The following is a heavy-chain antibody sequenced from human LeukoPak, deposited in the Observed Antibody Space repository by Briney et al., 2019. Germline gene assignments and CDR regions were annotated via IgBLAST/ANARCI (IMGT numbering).Heavy chain of an antibody. CDR3: GRGKQIALGC. CDR2: VYYTGSA. Sequence: SETLSLTCIVSGGSISSSPNHWGWIRQPPGKGLEWIGSVYYTGSAYFDPSLQSRVTISIDTSKNQFSLKLSSVTAADTAVYYCGRGKQIALGCWGQGALVTVSS. J-gene: IGHJ4*02. V-gene: IGHV4-39*07. CDR1: GGSISSSPNH. D-gene: IGHD6-6*01.